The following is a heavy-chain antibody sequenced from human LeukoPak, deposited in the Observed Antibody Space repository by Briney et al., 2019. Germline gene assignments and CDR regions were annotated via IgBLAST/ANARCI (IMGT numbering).Heavy chain of an antibody. CDR3: ARVVPAAILTYYYGMDV. CDR1: GGTFSSYA. D-gene: IGHD2-2*02. V-gene: IGHV1-69*04. Sequence: SVKVSCKASGGTFSSYAISWVRQALGQGLEWMGRIIPILGIANYAQKFQGRVTITADKSTSTAYMELSSLRSEDTAVYYCARVVPAAILTYYYGMDVWGQGTTVTVSS. CDR2: IIPILGIA. J-gene: IGHJ6*02.